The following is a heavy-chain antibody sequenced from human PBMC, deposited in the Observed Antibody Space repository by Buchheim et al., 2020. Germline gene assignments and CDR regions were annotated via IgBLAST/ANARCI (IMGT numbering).Heavy chain of an antibody. CDR2: ISYTGSKR. V-gene: IGHV3-30*18. Sequence: QVQLVESGGDVVQAGRSLRLSCAASGFTFSSYGMHWVRQTPGKGLEWVAVISYTGSKRSSADSVKGRFTVSSDNSKNTGYLEMNSLRAEDTAVYYCAKAYYYGSGDYYSKLGYYYGMDVWGQGTT. D-gene: IGHD3-10*01. CDR1: GFTFSSYG. J-gene: IGHJ6*02. CDR3: AKAYYYGSGDYYSKLGYYYGMDV.